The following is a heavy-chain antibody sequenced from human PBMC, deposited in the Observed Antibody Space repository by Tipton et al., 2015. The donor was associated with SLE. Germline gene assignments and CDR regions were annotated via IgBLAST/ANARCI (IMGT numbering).Heavy chain of an antibody. CDR3: ARGYVQGVIIT. D-gene: IGHD3-10*01. CDR1: GYSFIGYY. CDR2: INPNSGGT. V-gene: IGHV1-2*06. Sequence: QSGAEVKKPGASVKVSCKASGYSFIGYYMNWVRQAPGQGLEWMGRINPNSGGTNYAQKFQGRVTMTRDTSASTAYVELSSLRSEDTAVYYCARGYVQGVIITWGQGTLVTVSS. J-gene: IGHJ4*02.